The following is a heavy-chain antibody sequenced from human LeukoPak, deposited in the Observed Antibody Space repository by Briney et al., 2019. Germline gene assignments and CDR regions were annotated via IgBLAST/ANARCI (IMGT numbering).Heavy chain of an antibody. V-gene: IGHV3-23*01. CDR1: GFTFNTYT. Sequence: GGSLRLSCAASGFTFNTYTMNWVRQAPGKGLEWVSATSSSDAGTYYADSVKGRFTISRDNSKNTLYLQMNGLRAEDTAVYYCARDRVGALGYWGQGTLVTVSS. D-gene: IGHD3-10*01. CDR3: ARDRVGALGY. CDR2: TSSSDAGT. J-gene: IGHJ4*02.